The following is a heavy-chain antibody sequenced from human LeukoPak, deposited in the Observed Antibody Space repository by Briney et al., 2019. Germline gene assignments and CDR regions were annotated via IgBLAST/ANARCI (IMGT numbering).Heavy chain of an antibody. CDR3: AALERKGNYDFWSGPSNWFDP. Sequence: SETLSLTCTVSGGSISSYYWSWIRQPPGKGLEWIGRIYTSGSTNYNPSLKSRVTISVDTSKNQFSLKLSSVTAADTAVYYCAALERKGNYDFWSGPSNWFDPWGQGTLVTVSS. J-gene: IGHJ5*02. CDR2: IYTSGST. CDR1: GGSISSYY. D-gene: IGHD3-3*01. V-gene: IGHV4-4*08.